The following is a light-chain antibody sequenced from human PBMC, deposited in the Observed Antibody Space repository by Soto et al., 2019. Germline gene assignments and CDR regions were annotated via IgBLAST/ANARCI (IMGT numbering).Light chain of an antibody. V-gene: IGLV4-69*01. Sequence: QLVLTQSPSASASLGASVKLTCTLSSGHSSYAIAWHQQQPEKGPRYLMRLDSNGSHMKGDGIPDRFSGSSSGAERHLTISSLQSEDEGDYYCQTWGTGIQVFGGGTKLTVL. CDR1: SGHSSYA. CDR3: QTWGTGIQV. J-gene: IGLJ2*01. CDR2: LDSNGSH.